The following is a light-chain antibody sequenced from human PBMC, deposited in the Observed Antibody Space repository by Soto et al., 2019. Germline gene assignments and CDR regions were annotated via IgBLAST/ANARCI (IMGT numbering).Light chain of an antibody. CDR3: QQFGSSPGFT. CDR1: QSINSRY. CDR2: AAS. V-gene: IGKV3-20*01. J-gene: IGKJ3*01. Sequence: DIVLTQSPGTLSLSPGERATLSCRASQSINSRYLAWYQQKPGQAPRLLIYAASSRATGIPDRFSGSGSGTDFTLTIRRLEPEDFAVYYCQQFGSSPGFTFGPGTKVDIK.